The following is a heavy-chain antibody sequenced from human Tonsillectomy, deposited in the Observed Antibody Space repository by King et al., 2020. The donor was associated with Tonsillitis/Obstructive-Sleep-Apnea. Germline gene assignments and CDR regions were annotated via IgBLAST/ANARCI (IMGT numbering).Heavy chain of an antibody. CDR3: ARDKEYSRVNNFDC. CDR2: INSDGSNT. D-gene: IGHD6-6*01. CDR1: GFTFSSYW. Sequence: VQLVESGGGLVQPGGSLRLSCAASGFTFSSYWMHWVRHAPGEGLVWVSRINSDGSNTTYADSVKGRFTISRDNAKNTLYLQMNSLRADDTAVYYCARDKEYSRVNNFDCCGQGTLVTLSS. V-gene: IGHV3-74*01. J-gene: IGHJ4*02.